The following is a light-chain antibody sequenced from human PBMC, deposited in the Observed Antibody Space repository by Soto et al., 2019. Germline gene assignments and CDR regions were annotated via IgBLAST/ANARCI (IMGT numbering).Light chain of an antibody. Sequence: EIVLTQSPATLSVSPWERATLSCRASQSVSSYLAWYQQKPGQAPRLLIYDASNRATGIPARFSGSGSGTDFTLTISSLEPEDFAVYYCQQRSNWPRGTFGQGTKV. J-gene: IGKJ1*01. CDR2: DAS. V-gene: IGKV3-11*01. CDR3: QQRSNWPRGT. CDR1: QSVSSY.